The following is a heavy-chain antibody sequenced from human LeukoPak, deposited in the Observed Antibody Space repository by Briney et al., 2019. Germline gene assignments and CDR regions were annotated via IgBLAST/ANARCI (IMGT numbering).Heavy chain of an antibody. CDR3: ARDKTVADLDY. CDR2: ISDSSSYT. CDR1: GFTFSSYS. J-gene: IGHJ4*02. V-gene: IGHV3-21*01. D-gene: IGHD6-19*01. Sequence: GGSLRLSCAASGFTFSSYSMNWVRQAPGKGLEWVSSISDSSSYTYYADSLKGRFTISRDNAKNSLYLQMNSLRAEDTAVYYRARDKTVADLDYWGQGTLVTVSS.